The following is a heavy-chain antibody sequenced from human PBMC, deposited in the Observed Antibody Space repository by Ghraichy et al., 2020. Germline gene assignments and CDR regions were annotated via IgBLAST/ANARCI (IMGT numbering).Heavy chain of an antibody. V-gene: IGHV3-7*01. D-gene: IGHD2-15*01. CDR3: ARDIVVVVAARTHYGMDV. J-gene: IGHJ6*02. CDR2: IKQDGSEK. Sequence: GGSLRLSCAASGFTFSSYWMSWVRQAPGKGLEWVANIKQDGSEKYYVDSVKGRFTISRDNAKNSLYLQMNSLRAEDTAVYYCARDIVVVVAARTHYGMDVWGQGTTVTVSS. CDR1: GFTFSSYW.